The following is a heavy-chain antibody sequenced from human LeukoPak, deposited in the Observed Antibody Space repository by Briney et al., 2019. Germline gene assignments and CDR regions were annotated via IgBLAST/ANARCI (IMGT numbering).Heavy chain of an antibody. Sequence: SETLSLTCAVYGGSFSGYYWSWIRQPPGKGLKWIGEINHSGSTNYNPSLKSRVTISVDTSKNQFSLKLSSVTAADTAVYYCARKWVRYCSGGSCPHFDYWGQGTLVTVSS. CDR2: INHSGST. CDR3: ARKWVRYCSGGSCPHFDY. V-gene: IGHV4-34*01. J-gene: IGHJ4*02. D-gene: IGHD2-15*01. CDR1: GGSFSGYY.